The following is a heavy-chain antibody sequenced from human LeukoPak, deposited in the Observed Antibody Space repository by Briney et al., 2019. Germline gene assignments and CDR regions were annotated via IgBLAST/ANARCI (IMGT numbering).Heavy chain of an antibody. J-gene: IGHJ3*02. D-gene: IGHD6-19*01. Sequence: GGSLRLSCAASGFTFDDYAMHWVRQAPGKGLEWVSGISWNSGSIGYADSVRGRFTISRDNAKNSLYLQMNSLGAEDTAVYYCAKEVAIPVAVDAFERWGQGTLVTVSS. CDR3: AKEVAIPVAVDAFER. CDR1: GFTFDDYA. CDR2: ISWNSGSI. V-gene: IGHV3-9*01.